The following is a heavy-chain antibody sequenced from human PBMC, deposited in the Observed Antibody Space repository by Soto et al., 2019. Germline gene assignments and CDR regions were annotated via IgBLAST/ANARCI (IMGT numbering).Heavy chain of an antibody. D-gene: IGHD2-8*02. J-gene: IGHJ3*02. CDR2: INQEGNKK. CDR1: GFTFSTYW. Sequence: EVQLVESGGGWVQPGGSLRLSCAAAGFTFSTYWMTLVRQAPGKGLEWVANINQEGNKKNYVDSFEGRFTVSRDNTKNSLYLQTYNLRAEDAAVDYCSSDLSPQSTGYWFDAFGIWGRGTMVTVSS. CDR3: SSDLSPQSTGYWFDAFGI. V-gene: IGHV3-7*05.